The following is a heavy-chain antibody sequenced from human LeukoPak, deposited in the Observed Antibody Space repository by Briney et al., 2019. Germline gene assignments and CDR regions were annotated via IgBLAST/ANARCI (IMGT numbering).Heavy chain of an antibody. CDR1: GFTFSNYG. J-gene: IGHJ4*02. Sequence: GRSLRLSCVASGFTFSNYGMHWVRQAPGKGLEWVAVVSYDRITKYYADSVKGRFTISRDNSKNTLYLQMNSLRAEDTAVYYCASIPKRVELKLFDYWGQGTLVTVSS. V-gene: IGHV3-30*03. D-gene: IGHD1-26*01. CDR2: VSYDRITK. CDR3: ASIPKRVELKLFDY.